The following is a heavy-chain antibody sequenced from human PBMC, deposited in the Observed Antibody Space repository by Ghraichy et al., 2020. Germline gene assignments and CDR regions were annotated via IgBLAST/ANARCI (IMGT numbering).Heavy chain of an antibody. CDR1: GDSISSGAYY. CDR3: ARGPTTVTTDNWFDP. V-gene: IGHV4-31*03. Sequence: SETLSLTCTVSGDSISSGAYYWSWIRQHPGQGLEWIGYIYYSGSTYYNPSLKSRVTISVDTSKNQFSLKLSSVTAADTAVYYCARGPTTVTTDNWFDPWGQGTLVTVSS. J-gene: IGHJ5*02. CDR2: IYYSGST. D-gene: IGHD4-17*01.